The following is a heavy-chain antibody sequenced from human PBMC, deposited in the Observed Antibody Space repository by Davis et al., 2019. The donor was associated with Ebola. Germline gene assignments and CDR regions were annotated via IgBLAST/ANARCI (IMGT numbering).Heavy chain of an antibody. CDR3: TRDFDWDGGY. J-gene: IGHJ4*02. Sequence: HTGGSLRLSCAASEFTFSSHSMHWIRQAPGKGLAWVSRISGDGRDTSYADSVRGRFTISRDNAKNTLYLQMNRLRAEDTAVYYCTRDFDWDGGYWGQGTLVTVSP. D-gene: IGHD3-16*01. V-gene: IGHV3-74*01. CDR1: EFTFSSHS. CDR2: ISGDGRDT.